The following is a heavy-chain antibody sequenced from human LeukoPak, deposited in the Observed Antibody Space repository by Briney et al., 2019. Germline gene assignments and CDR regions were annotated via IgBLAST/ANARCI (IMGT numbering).Heavy chain of an antibody. CDR1: GFTSSTYA. J-gene: IGHJ5*02. CDR3: AKAPPWTTSYNCFDP. D-gene: IGHD2/OR15-2a*01. CDR2: ISGGSGNT. V-gene: IGHV3-23*01. Sequence: GGSLRLSCVVSGFTSSTYAMSWVRQAPGKGLEWVSDISGGSGNTYYADSVKGRFTISRDNSKNTVYLQMNSLRAEDTAVYYWAKAPPWTTSYNCFDPWGKETLVTVSS.